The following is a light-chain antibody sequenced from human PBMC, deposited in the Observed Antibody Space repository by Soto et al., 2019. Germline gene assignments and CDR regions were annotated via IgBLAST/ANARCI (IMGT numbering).Light chain of an antibody. J-gene: IGKJ5*01. CDR2: DAS. CDR3: QQFNSYPT. V-gene: IGKV1-13*02. CDR1: QGISSA. Sequence: AIQLTQSPSSLSASVGDRVTITCRASQGISSALAWYQQKPGKAPKLLIYDASSLESGVPSRFSGSGSGTDFTLTISSLQPEDFATDYCQQFNSYPTFDQGTRLEIK.